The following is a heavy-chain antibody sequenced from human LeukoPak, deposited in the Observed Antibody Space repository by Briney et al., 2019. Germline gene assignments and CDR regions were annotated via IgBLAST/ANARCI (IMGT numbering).Heavy chain of an antibody. CDR2: INHSGST. CDR3: ARGRKGPVKLLGAFDI. CDR1: GGSFSDYY. J-gene: IGHJ3*02. V-gene: IGHV4-34*01. Sequence: SETLSLTCAVYGGSFSDYYWSWIRQPPGKGLEWIGEINHSGSTNYSPSLKSRVTISVDTSKNQFSLKLSSVTAADTAVYYCARGRKGPVKLLGAFDIWGQGTMVTVSS. D-gene: IGHD2-15*01.